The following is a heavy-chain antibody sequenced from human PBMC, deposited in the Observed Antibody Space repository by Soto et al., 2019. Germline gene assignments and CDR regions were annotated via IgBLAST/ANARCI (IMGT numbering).Heavy chain of an antibody. J-gene: IGHJ6*02. D-gene: IGHD2-2*01. CDR3: ARDWGRSDVIPAAISAMDA. CDR1: GDTFNRYT. Sequence: SVKVSCKGSGDTFNRYTVTWVRHAPGQGLEWMGRIIPMFGIASYAQNFQGRVTITADKSTNTAYMELSSLRSEDTAVYYCARDWGRSDVIPAAISAMDAWGQGTSVTVS. V-gene: IGHV1-69*04. CDR2: IIPMFGIA.